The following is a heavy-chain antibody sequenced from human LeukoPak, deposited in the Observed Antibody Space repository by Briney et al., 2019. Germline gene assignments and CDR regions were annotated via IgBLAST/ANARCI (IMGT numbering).Heavy chain of an antibody. D-gene: IGHD2-2*03. J-gene: IGHJ6*04. Sequence: PGGSLRLSCAASGFTFSSYSMNWVRQAPGKGLEWVSSISSSSSYIYYADSVKGRFTISRDNSKNTLSLQMNSLRAADTAVYYCARAHPGYCTGTTCPGDYYYGVDVWGKGTTVTVSS. CDR1: GFTFSSYS. V-gene: IGHV3-21*01. CDR2: ISSSSSYI. CDR3: ARAHPGYCTGTTCPGDYYYGVDV.